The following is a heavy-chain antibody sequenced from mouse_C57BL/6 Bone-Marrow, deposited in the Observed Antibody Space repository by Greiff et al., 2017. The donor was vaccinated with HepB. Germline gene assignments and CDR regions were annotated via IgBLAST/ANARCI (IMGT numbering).Heavy chain of an antibody. V-gene: IGHV1-81*01. CDR3: ARGVTTVVARYAMDY. CDR2: IYPRSGNT. Sequence: VQLQQSGAELARPGASVKLSCKASGYTFTRYGIRWVKQSTGQGLEWIGEIYPRSGNTYYNEKFKGKATLTADKSSSTAYMELRSLTSEDSAVYFCARGVTTVVARYAMDYWGQGTSVTGSS. D-gene: IGHD1-1*01. J-gene: IGHJ4*01. CDR1: GYTFTRYG.